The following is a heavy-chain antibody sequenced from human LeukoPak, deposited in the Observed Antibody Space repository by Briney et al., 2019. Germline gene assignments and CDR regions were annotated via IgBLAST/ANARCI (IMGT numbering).Heavy chain of an antibody. V-gene: IGHV3-23*01. CDR2: ISGSGGRK. CDR1: GFTFSSYA. D-gene: IGHD1-1*01. J-gene: IGHJ4*02. Sequence: GGSLRLSCAAAGFTFSSYAMSRVRQAPGKGPEWVSGISGSGGRKYYADPVKGLFTISRDNSKDTLYLQMNSLRAEDTAVYYCAKDLSYNYGATKDYWGQGTLVTVSS. CDR3: AKDLSYNYGATKDY.